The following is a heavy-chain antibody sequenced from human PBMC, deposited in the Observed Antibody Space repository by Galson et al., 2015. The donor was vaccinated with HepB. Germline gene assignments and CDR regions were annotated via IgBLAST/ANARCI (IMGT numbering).Heavy chain of an antibody. CDR2: IRIDGFTT. CDR1: GFTFSSYW. J-gene: IGHJ4*02. Sequence: SLRLSCAASGFTFSSYWMHWVRQAPGKGLVWVSRIRIDGFTTNYADSVRGRFTISRDNAKNTLNLQMSSLRADDTAVYFCASGGTGSGNFDSWGQGTLVTVSS. D-gene: IGHD6-19*01. CDR3: ASGGTGSGNFDS. V-gene: IGHV3-74*01.